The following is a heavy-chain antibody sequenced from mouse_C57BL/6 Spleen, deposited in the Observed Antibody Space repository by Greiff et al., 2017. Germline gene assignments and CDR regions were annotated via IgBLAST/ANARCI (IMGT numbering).Heavy chain of an antibody. Sequence: VQLQQSGPELVKPGASVKISCKASGYTFTDYYMNWVKQSHGKSLEWIGDINPNNGGTSYNQKFKGKATLTVDKSSSTAYMELRSLTSEDSAVYYCARSKLEFAYWGQGTLVTVSA. V-gene: IGHV1-26*01. D-gene: IGHD4-1*01. CDR1: GYTFTDYY. CDR3: ARSKLEFAY. J-gene: IGHJ3*01. CDR2: INPNNGGT.